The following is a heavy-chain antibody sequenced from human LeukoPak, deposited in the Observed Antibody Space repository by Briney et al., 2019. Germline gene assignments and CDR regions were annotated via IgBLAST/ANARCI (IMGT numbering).Heavy chain of an antibody. V-gene: IGHV3-30-3*01. D-gene: IGHD4-23*01. CDR1: GFTFSSYA. CDR3: AREEYGGVYFDY. J-gene: IGHJ4*02. Sequence: GGSLRLSCAASGFTFSSYAMHWVRQAPGKGLAWVAVISYDASNKYYTASAKGRFTISSDNSKNMLYLQMDSRRVEDTAVYHCAREEYGGVYFDYWGQGTLVTVSS. CDR2: ISYDASNK.